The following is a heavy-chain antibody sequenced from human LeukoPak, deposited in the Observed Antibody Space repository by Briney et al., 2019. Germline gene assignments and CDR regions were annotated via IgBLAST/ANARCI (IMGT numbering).Heavy chain of an antibody. CDR2: IYGSGST. V-gene: IGHV4-59*08. J-gene: IGHJ4*02. CDR3: ARNVWWYSHDS. Sequence: SETLSLSCTVSGVSLSSHYWSWIRQPPGKGLEWIGYIYGSGSTHYDPSLRSRVTISEDTSKNQFSLKLTSVTAADTSVYYCARNVWWYSHDSWGQGTQVTVSS. CDR1: GVSLSSHY. D-gene: IGHD2-15*01.